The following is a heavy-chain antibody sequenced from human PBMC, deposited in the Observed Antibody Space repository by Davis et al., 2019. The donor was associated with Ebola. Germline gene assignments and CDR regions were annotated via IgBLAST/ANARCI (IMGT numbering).Heavy chain of an antibody. CDR2: INHSGST. CDR1: GVSFSGYY. V-gene: IGHV4-34*01. CDR3: ARSKYSGYNRALDY. J-gene: IGHJ4*02. D-gene: IGHD5-12*01. Sequence: MPSETLSLTCAVYGVSFSGYYWSWIRQPPGKGLEWIGEINHSGSTNYNPSLKSRVTISVDTSKNQFTLNLSSVTAADTAVYYCARSKYSGYNRALDYGGQGTLVTVSS.